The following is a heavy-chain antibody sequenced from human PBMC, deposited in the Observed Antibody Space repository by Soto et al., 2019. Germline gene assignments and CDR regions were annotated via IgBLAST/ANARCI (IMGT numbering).Heavy chain of an antibody. D-gene: IGHD2-15*01. V-gene: IGHV3-23*01. CDR3: AKDQDIVVVVAATIYYYYYMDV. CDR2: ISGSGGST. CDR1: GFTFSSYA. J-gene: IGHJ6*03. Sequence: GGSLRLSCAASGFTFSSYAMSWVRQAPGKGLEWVSAISGSGGSTYYADSVKGRFTISRDNSKNTLYLQMNSLRAEDTAVYYCAKDQDIVVVVAATIYYYYYMDVWGKGTTVTVSS.